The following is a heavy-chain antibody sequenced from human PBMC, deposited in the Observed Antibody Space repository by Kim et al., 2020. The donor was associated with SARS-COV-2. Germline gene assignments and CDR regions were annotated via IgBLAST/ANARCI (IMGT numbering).Heavy chain of an antibody. V-gene: IGHV1-3*01. CDR3: ARGCSSGGSCYYYYGMDV. J-gene: IGHJ6*02. CDR2: INAGNGNT. D-gene: IGHD2-15*01. CDR1: GYTFTSYA. Sequence: ASVKVSCKASGYTFTSYAMHWVRQAPGQRLEWMGWINAGNGNTKYSQKFQGRVTITRDTSASTAYMELSSLRSEDTAVYYCARGCSSGGSCYYYYGMDVWGQGTTVTVSS.